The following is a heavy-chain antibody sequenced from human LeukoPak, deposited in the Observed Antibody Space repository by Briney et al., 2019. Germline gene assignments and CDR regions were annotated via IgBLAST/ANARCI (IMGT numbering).Heavy chain of an antibody. CDR3: AKNLAAVPGNKYFAY. D-gene: IGHD6-19*01. J-gene: IGHJ4*02. CDR1: GFTFSTYD. CDR2: ISGSGGST. V-gene: IGHV3-23*01. Sequence: GRSLRLSCAASGFTFSTYDMTWVRQAPGKGLEGVSGISGSGGSTDYADSVKGRFTPSRDNSKKTLYLQMNGLRAEATAVYYCAKNLAAVPGNKYFAYWGQGTLVTVSS.